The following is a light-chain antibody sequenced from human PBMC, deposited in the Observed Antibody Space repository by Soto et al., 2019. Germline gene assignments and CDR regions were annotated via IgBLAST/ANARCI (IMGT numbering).Light chain of an antibody. CDR2: GAS. Sequence: EIVLTQSPGTLSLSPGERATLSCRASQSIGNTYLALAWYQQKPDQSPRLLIHGASSRATGIPDRFSGSGSGTDFTLTISRLEPEDFAVYYCHQYATSPRTFGLGTKVEIK. J-gene: IGKJ1*01. V-gene: IGKV3-20*01. CDR1: QSIGNTY. CDR3: HQYATSPRT.